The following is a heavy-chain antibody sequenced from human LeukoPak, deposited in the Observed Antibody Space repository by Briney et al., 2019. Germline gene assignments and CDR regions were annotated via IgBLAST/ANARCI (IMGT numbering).Heavy chain of an antibody. CDR2: INSDGSIT. V-gene: IGHV3-74*01. Sequence: GGSLRLSCAASGFTFSSYWMHWVRQAPGKGLVWVSRINSDGSITTYADSVRGRFTISRDNAKSTLYLQMNSLRAEDTAVYYCARMVSVAGTLALDYWGQGTLVTVSS. D-gene: IGHD6-19*01. J-gene: IGHJ4*02. CDR1: GFTFSSYW. CDR3: ARMVSVAGTLALDY.